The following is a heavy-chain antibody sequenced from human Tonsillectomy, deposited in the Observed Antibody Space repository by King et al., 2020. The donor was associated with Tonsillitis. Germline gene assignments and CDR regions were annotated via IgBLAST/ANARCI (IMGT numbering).Heavy chain of an antibody. J-gene: IGHJ6*02. Sequence: VQLVESGGGLVQPGGSLRLYCAASGFTFTTYWMFVVRQPPGKGLEWVANVDHDGSQNYYVDSVSGRFIISRDNAKNSLNLQMNSLRVEDTAVYFCARVKRTTWGTHNYGMDVWGQGTTVTVSS. CDR2: VDHDGSQN. V-gene: IGHV3-7*04. D-gene: IGHD2/OR15-2a*01. CDR1: GFTFTTYW. CDR3: ARVKRTTWGTHNYGMDV.